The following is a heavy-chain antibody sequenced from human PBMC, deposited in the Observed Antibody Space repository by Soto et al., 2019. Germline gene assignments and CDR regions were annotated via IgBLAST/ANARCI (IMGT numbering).Heavy chain of an antibody. Sequence: QVQLVQSGAEVKKPGSSVKVSCKASGGTFSSYTISWVRQAPGQGLEWMGRITPILGIANYEQKFQGRVTITADKSTSTAYMELSSLRSEDTAVYYCATRLDCSGGSCYSGHFQHWGQGTLVTVSS. D-gene: IGHD2-15*01. CDR3: ATRLDCSGGSCYSGHFQH. V-gene: IGHV1-69*02. CDR1: GGTFSSYT. CDR2: ITPILGIA. J-gene: IGHJ1*01.